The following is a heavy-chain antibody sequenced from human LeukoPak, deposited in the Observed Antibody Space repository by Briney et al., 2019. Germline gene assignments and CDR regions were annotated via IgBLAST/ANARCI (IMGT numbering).Heavy chain of an antibody. CDR2: ISSGSSSI. CDR1: GFTFSSCS. J-gene: IGHJ4*02. D-gene: IGHD3-9*01. CDR3: ARGRATGRSGGDY. Sequence: GGSLRLSCAASGFTFSSCSMNWVRQAPGKGLEWVSYISSGSSSIYYADSVKGRFTISRDNAENSLYLQMNSLRDEDTAVYYCARGRATGRSGGDYWGQGTLVTVSS. V-gene: IGHV3-48*02.